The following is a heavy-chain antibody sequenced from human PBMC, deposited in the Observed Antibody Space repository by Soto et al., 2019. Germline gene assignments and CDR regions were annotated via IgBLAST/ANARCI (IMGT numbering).Heavy chain of an antibody. Sequence: GGSLRLSCAASGFTFSSYWIHWVRQAPGKGLVWVSRINSDGSSTSYADSVKGRFTISRDNAKNTLYLQMNSLRAEDTAVYYCARDGLRYFDWPPELDYWGQGTLVTVSS. D-gene: IGHD3-9*01. CDR3: ARDGLRYFDWPPELDY. J-gene: IGHJ4*02. V-gene: IGHV3-74*01. CDR2: INSDGSST. CDR1: GFTFSSYW.